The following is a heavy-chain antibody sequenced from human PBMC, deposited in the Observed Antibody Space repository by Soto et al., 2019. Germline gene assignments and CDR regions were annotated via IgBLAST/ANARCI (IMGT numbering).Heavy chain of an antibody. CDR3: ARDCQDRRHRENGYPAS. D-gene: IGHD3-22*01. Sequence: QVQLVQSGAEVKKPGASVKVSCKASGYTFTSYYMHWVRQAPGQGLEWMGIINPSGGSTSCAQKFQGRVTMTRDTSTSTVYMELSSLRSEDTAVYYCARDCQDRRHRENGYPASWGQGTLVTVYS. CDR1: GYTFTSYY. J-gene: IGHJ4*02. V-gene: IGHV1-46*01. CDR2: INPSGGST.